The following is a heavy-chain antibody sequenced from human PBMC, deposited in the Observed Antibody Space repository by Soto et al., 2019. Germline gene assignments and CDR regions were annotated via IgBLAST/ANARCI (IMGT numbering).Heavy chain of an antibody. Sequence: SVKVSCKASGGTFSSYAISWVRQAPGQGLEWMGGIIPIFGTANYAQKFQGRVTITADESTSTAYMELSSLRSEDTAVYYCARGSYYDSSVYYLGRADAFDIWGQ. J-gene: IGHJ3*02. CDR1: GGTFSSYA. CDR2: IIPIFGTA. D-gene: IGHD3-22*01. V-gene: IGHV1-69*13. CDR3: ARGSYYDSSVYYLGRADAFDI.